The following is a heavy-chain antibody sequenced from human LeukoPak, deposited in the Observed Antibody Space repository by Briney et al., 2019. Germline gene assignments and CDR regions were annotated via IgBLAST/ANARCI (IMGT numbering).Heavy chain of an antibody. J-gene: IGHJ4*02. V-gene: IGHV1-24*01. CDR1: GYTLTELS. CDR2: FDPEDGET. CDR3: ATADYDSSGHREYYFDY. Sequence: ASVKVSCKVSGYTLTELSMHWVRRAPGKGLEWMGGFDPEDGETIYAQKFQGRVTMTEDTSTDTAYMELSSLRSEDTAVYYCATADYDSSGHREYYFDYWGQGTLVTVSS. D-gene: IGHD3-22*01.